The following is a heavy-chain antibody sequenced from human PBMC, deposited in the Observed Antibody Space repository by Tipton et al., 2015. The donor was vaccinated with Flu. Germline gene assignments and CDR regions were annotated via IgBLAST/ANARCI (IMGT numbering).Heavy chain of an antibody. CDR1: GFTFSSYG. CDR3: ARGVYSSGWYPFFDY. D-gene: IGHD6-19*01. V-gene: IGHV3-33*01. Sequence: SLRLSCAASGFTFSSYGMHWVRQAPGKGLEWVAVIWYDGSNKYYADSVKGRFTISRDNSKNTLYLQMNSLRAEDTAVYYSARGVYSSGWYPFFDYWGQGTLVTVSS. J-gene: IGHJ4*02. CDR2: IWYDGSNK.